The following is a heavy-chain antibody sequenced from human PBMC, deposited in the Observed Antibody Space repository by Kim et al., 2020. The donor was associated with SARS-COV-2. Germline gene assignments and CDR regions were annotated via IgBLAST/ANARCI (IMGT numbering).Heavy chain of an antibody. CDR1: GFTFSSYS. D-gene: IGHD6-19*01. Sequence: GGSLRLSCAASGFTFSSYSMNWVRQAPGKGLEWVSSISSSSSYIYYADSVKGRFTISRDNAKNSLYLQMNSLRAEDTAVYYCATRDEGYSSGWYWTAENDYFDYWGQGTLVTVSS. CDR3: ATRDEGYSSGWYWTAENDYFDY. V-gene: IGHV3-21*01. J-gene: IGHJ4*02. CDR2: ISSSSSYI.